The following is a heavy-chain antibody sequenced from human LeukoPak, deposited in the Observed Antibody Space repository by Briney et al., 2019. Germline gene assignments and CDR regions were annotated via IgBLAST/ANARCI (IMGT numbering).Heavy chain of an antibody. CDR3: ARDKSGSGSPTLPGYFQH. J-gene: IGHJ1*01. D-gene: IGHD3-10*01. Sequence: GGSLRLSCAASGFTFSSYSMNWVRQAPGKGLEWVSSISSSSSYIYYADSVKGRFTISRDNAKNSLYLQMNSPRAEDTAVYYCARDKSGSGSPTLPGYFQHWGQGTLVTVSS. V-gene: IGHV3-21*01. CDR2: ISSSSSYI. CDR1: GFTFSSYS.